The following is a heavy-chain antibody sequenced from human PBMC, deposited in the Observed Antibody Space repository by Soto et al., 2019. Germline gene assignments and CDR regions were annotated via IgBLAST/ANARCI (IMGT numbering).Heavy chain of an antibody. CDR2: ISAYNGNT. CDR1: GYNVTNFG. Sequence: QVQLLQSGAEVQNPRASVKVSCKASGYNVTNFGISWVRQATGQRLETMGWISAYNGNTNYEQKIKSRVIKTTHTSSSAAYLEVRSLRVDDTVVYYCARGGTPIDYWGQGTLVTVSS. V-gene: IGHV1-18*01. CDR3: ARGGTPIDY. J-gene: IGHJ4*02. D-gene: IGHD3-16*01.